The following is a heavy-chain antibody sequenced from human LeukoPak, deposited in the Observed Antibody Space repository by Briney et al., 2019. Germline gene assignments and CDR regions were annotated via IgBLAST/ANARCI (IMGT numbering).Heavy chain of an antibody. V-gene: IGHV4-61*02. D-gene: IGHD2-2*02. J-gene: IGHJ4*02. Sequence: PSETLSLACTVSGGSISSGSYYWSWIRQPAGKGLEWIGRIYTSGSTNYNPSLKSRVTISVDTSKNQFSLKLSSVTAADTAVYYCAKGNTELDYWGQGTLVTVSS. CDR1: GGSISSGSYY. CDR3: AKGNTELDY. CDR2: IYTSGST.